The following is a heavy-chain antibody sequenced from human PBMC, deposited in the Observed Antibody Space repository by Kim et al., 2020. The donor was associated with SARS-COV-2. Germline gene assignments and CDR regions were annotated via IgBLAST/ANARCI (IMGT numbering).Heavy chain of an antibody. D-gene: IGHD3-22*01. J-gene: IGHJ1*01. Sequence: SETLSLTCAVYGGSFSGYYWSWIRQPPGKGLEWIGEINHSGSTNYNPSLKSRVTISVDTSKNQFSLKLSSVTAADTAVYYCARGRGYYDSSGYSVWAYRGEYFQHWGQGTLDTVSS. V-gene: IGHV4-34*01. CDR3: ARGRGYYDSSGYSVWAYRGEYFQH. CDR2: INHSGST. CDR1: GGSFSGYY.